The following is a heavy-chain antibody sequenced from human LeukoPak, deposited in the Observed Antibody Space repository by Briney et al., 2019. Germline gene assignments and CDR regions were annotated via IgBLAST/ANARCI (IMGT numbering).Heavy chain of an antibody. CDR1: VFTFGNYA. V-gene: IGHV3-23*01. D-gene: IGHD3-16*01. CDR2: ISGSGATT. J-gene: IGHJ6*02. Sequence: AGGSLRLSCAASVFTFGNYAMSWVRQTLQKGQEWVLGISGSGATTHYADSVQGRFTISRDKSMSTVSLQMNSLRAEDTAVYYYAKDRAWGEFSGMDLWGQGTTVTVSS. CDR3: AKDRAWGEFSGMDL.